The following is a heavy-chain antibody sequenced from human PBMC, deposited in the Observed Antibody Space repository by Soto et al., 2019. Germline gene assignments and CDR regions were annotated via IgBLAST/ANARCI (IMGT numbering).Heavy chain of an antibody. CDR1: GFTFSGYW. CDR3: AWGHWFDP. Sequence: GGSLRLSCAASGFTFSGYWMHWVRQAPGKGLVWVSRINGDGRSITYADSVKGRFTISRDNSKNTLYLQMNSLRAEDTAVYYCAWGHWFDPWGQGTLVTVSS. CDR2: INGDGRSI. V-gene: IGHV3-74*01. J-gene: IGHJ5*02. D-gene: IGHD7-27*01.